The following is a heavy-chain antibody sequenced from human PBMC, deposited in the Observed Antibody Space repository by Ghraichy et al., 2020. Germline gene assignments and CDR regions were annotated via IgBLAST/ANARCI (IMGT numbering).Heavy chain of an antibody. CDR2: IKQDGSEK. D-gene: IGHD6-19*01. CDR1: GFTFSSHW. CDR3: AAGGGWIFEY. Sequence: GGSLRLSCAASGFTFSSHWMSWVRQPAGKGLEWVANIKQDGSEKYYVDSVKGRFTISRDNAKNSLYLEMNSLRAEDAAVYYCAAGGGWIFEYWRQGALVTVSS. J-gene: IGHJ4*02. V-gene: IGHV3-7*03.